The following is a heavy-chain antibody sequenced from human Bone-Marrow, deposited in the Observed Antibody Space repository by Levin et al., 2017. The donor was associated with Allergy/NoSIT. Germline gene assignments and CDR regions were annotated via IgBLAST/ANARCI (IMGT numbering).Heavy chain of an antibody. J-gene: IGHJ6*02. Sequence: GGSLRLSCAASGFTFSSYWMSWVRQAPGKGLEWVANVKQDGSDKYYVDSVKGRFTISRDDAKNSLYLQMNSLRAEDTAVYYCARYSGYDYNYGMDVWGQGTTVTVSS. CDR3: ARYSGYDYNYGMDV. CDR1: GFTFSSYW. D-gene: IGHD5-12*01. V-gene: IGHV3-7*01. CDR2: VKQDGSDK.